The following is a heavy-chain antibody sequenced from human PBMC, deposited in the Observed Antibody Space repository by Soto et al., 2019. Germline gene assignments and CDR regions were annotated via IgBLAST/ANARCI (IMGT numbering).Heavy chain of an antibody. V-gene: IGHV3-74*01. CDR1: GFTFSTYW. CDR2: INSDGSST. D-gene: IGHD4-17*01. J-gene: IGHJ5*02. CDR3: ARVAGVNGDYVNWFDP. Sequence: EVQLVESGGGLVQPGGSLRLSCAASGFTFSTYWMHCVRQAPGKGLVWVSRINSDGSSTTYADSVKGRFTISRDNAKNTLYLQMNSLRAEDSAVYYCARVAGVNGDYVNWFDPWGQGTLVTVSS.